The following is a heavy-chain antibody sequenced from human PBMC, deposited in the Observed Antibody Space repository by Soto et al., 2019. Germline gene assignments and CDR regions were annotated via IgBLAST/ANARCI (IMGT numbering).Heavy chain of an antibody. CDR3: ARAKGYSSNQRAYGMDV. V-gene: IGHV1-3*01. D-gene: IGHD6-13*01. Sequence: QVQLVQSGAEVKKPGASVKVSCKASGYTFTSYAMHWVRQAPGQRLEWMGWINAGNGNTKYSQKFQGRVTITRDTSASTGYMELSRLRSEVTAVYYCARAKGYSSNQRAYGMDVWGQGTTVTVSS. J-gene: IGHJ6*02. CDR2: INAGNGNT. CDR1: GYTFTSYA.